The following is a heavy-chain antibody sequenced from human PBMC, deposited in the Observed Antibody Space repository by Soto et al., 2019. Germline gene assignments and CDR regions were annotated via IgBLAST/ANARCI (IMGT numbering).Heavy chain of an antibody. V-gene: IGHV3-30*18. Sequence: GGSLRLSCAASGFTFSSYGMHWVRQAPGKGLEWVAVISYDGSNKYYADSVKGRFTISRDNSKNTLYLQMNSLRAEDTAVYYCAKAEGIVVVVAANDHPGFDYWGQGTLVTVSS. D-gene: IGHD2-15*01. CDR3: AKAEGIVVVVAANDHPGFDY. CDR2: ISYDGSNK. CDR1: GFTFSSYG. J-gene: IGHJ4*02.